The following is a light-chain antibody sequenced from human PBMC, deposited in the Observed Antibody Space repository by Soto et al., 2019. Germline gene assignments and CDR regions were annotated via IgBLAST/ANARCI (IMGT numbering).Light chain of an antibody. Sequence: DIQMTQSPSTLSASVGDRVTITCRASHSISNWLTWHQQKPGKAPKLLIYDASSLKSGVPSRFSGSGSGTEFTLTISSLQADGFATYYCQHYDTHFGQGTKVDIK. CDR3: QHYDTH. CDR2: DAS. V-gene: IGKV1-5*01. CDR1: HSISNW. J-gene: IGKJ2*01.